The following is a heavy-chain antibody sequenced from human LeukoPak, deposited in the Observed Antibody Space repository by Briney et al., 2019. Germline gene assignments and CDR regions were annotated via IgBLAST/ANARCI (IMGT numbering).Heavy chain of an antibody. D-gene: IGHD3-9*01. Sequence: GGSLRLSCTASGFTFGDYAMSWFPQAPGKGLEWVGFIRSKAYGGTTEYAASVKGRFTISRDDSKSIAYLQMNSLKTEDTAVYYCTRDRGLRYFDWLLFDYWGQGTLVTVSS. V-gene: IGHV3-49*03. J-gene: IGHJ4*02. CDR1: GFTFGDYA. CDR3: TRDRGLRYFDWLLFDY. CDR2: IRSKAYGGTT.